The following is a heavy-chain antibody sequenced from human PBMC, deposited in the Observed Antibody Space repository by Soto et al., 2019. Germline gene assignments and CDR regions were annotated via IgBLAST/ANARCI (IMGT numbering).Heavy chain of an antibody. Sequence: QVQLVESGGRVVQPGTSLRLSCAVSGFTFRNDAMHWVRQAPGTGMEWVAVISFDGINQFYADSVKGRFIISREDSRNTMYLEMTSLRTEDTAVYYCARDVFESSGRNSGFDHWGRGTLVAVSS. CDR2: ISFDGINQ. J-gene: IGHJ4*02. D-gene: IGHD3-22*01. V-gene: IGHV3-30-3*01. CDR3: ARDVFESSGRNSGFDH. CDR1: GFTFRNDA.